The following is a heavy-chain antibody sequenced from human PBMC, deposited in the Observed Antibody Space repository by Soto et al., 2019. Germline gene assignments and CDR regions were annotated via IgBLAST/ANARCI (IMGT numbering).Heavy chain of an antibody. J-gene: IGHJ3*02. CDR3: TTEAYDNSGSLAFDI. V-gene: IGHV4-59*08. CDR1: GGSINNYY. D-gene: IGHD3-22*01. CDR2: IFHTGTT. Sequence: SETLCLTCTVSGGSINNYYYSWIRPPPGKGLEWIGYIFHTGTTSYNPSLKSRVTLSVDTSQSQFSLKLNSVTAADTAVYYCTTEAYDNSGSLAFDIWGPGTLVTVSS.